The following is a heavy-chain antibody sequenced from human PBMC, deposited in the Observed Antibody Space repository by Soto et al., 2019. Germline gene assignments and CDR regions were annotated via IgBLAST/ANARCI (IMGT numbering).Heavy chain of an antibody. Sequence: ASVKVSCKASGGTFCSYAISWVRQAPGQGLEWMGGIIPIFGTANYAQKFQGRVTITADKSTSTAYMELSSLRSEDTAVYYCASRRHSYAYYYYGMDVWGQGTTVTVSS. J-gene: IGHJ6*02. CDR3: ASRRHSYAYYYYGMDV. D-gene: IGHD5-18*01. CDR1: GGTFCSYA. V-gene: IGHV1-69*06. CDR2: IIPIFGTA.